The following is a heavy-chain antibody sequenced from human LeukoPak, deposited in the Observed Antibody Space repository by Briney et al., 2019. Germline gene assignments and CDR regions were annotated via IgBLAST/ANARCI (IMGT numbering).Heavy chain of an antibody. D-gene: IGHD3-3*01. Sequence: GGSLRLSCAASGFIFSSYWMGWVRQAPGKGLEWVANIKRDGSERYNVDSVKGRFTISRDNAQNSLYLQMNSLRDEDTGVYYCARDKEAAVDFWSGYYPLWGQGTLVTVSS. CDR2: IKRDGSER. J-gene: IGHJ4*02. CDR1: GFIFSSYW. V-gene: IGHV3-7*01. CDR3: ARDKEAAVDFWSGYYPL.